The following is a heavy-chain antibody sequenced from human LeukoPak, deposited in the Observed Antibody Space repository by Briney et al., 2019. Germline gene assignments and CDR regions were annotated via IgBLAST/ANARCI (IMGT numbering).Heavy chain of an antibody. CDR3: ARHYSSGYLDAFDI. CDR2: INHSGST. D-gene: IGHD3-22*01. V-gene: IGHV4-34*01. J-gene: IGHJ3*02. CDR1: GGSFSGYY. Sequence: SETLSLTCAVYGGSFSGYYWSWTRQPPGKGLEWIGEINHSGSTNYNPSLKSRVTISVDTSKNQFSLKLSSVTAADTAVYYCARHYSSGYLDAFDIWGQGTVVTVSS.